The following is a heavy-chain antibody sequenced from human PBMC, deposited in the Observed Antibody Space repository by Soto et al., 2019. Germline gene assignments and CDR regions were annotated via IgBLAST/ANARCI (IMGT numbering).Heavy chain of an antibody. CDR1: GDTFTSYA. V-gene: IGHV1-3*01. D-gene: IGHD1-20*01. CDR3: ARLDNWNDDY. Sequence: ASVKSSCKASGDTFTSYAMHWVRQAPGQRLEWMGWINAGNGNTKYSQKFQGRVTINRDTSASTAYIELSSLITEDTAVNYCARLDNWNDDYWGQGTLVTVSS. J-gene: IGHJ4*02. CDR2: INAGNGNT.